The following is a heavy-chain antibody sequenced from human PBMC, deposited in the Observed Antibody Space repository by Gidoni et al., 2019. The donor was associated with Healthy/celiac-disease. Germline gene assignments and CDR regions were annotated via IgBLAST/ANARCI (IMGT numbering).Heavy chain of an antibody. V-gene: IGHV2-26*01. Sequence: QVTLKESGPVLVKPTETLTLTCTVSGFSLSNARMGVSWIRQPPGKALEWLAHIFSNDEKSYSTSLKSRLTISKDTSKSQVVLTMTNMDPVDTATYYCARIRIVVVPAASDYYYGMDVWGQGTTVTVSS. J-gene: IGHJ6*02. CDR3: ARIRIVVVPAASDYYYGMDV. D-gene: IGHD2-2*01. CDR2: IFSNDEK. CDR1: GFSLSNARMG.